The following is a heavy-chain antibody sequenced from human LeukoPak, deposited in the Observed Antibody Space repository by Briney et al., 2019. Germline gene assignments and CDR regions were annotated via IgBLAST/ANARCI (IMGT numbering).Heavy chain of an antibody. D-gene: IGHD2-2*01. CDR3: ARHGEGVDVVVPAADFDS. V-gene: IGHV3-33*03. Sequence: GRSLRLSCAASGFTFTKYGMHWVRQAPGKGLEWVAVIWFNGGKKYFPDSVKGRFTISRDNSKNTVYLQMNSLKVEDTAVYYCARHGEGVDVVVPAADFDSWGQGALVTVSS. CDR1: GFTFTKYG. CDR2: IWFNGGKK. J-gene: IGHJ4*02.